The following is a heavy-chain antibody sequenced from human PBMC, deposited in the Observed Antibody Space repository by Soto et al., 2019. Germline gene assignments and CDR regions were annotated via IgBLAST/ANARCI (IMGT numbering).Heavy chain of an antibody. J-gene: IGHJ3*01. Sequence: LSCSASGFTFSNYAMSWVRQSPGKGLEWVSGVSSTGTSPYYAGSVQGRFTISRDNSKNMFYLQMKSLRAEDTAIYYCAKARPSGGYYYVEAFDVWGQGTMVTVSS. CDR3: AKARPSGGYYYVEAFDV. D-gene: IGHD3-22*01. CDR1: GFTFSNYA. V-gene: IGHV3-23*01. CDR2: VSSTGTSP.